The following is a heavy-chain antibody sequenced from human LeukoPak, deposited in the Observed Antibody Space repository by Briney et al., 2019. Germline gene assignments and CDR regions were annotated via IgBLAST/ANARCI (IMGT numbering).Heavy chain of an antibody. J-gene: IGHJ5*02. CDR2: INKSGDV. Sequence: SETLSHTCIVSGGSMFSYYWSWIRQSPGKGLEWIGYINKSGDVNYNPSLKSRVTISVDTSKNQFSLKLTSVTAADTAVYYRARGPLRSVNWFDPWGQGTLVTVSS. CDR1: GGSMFSYY. V-gene: IGHV4-59*01. CDR3: ARGPLRSVNWFDP. D-gene: IGHD1-14*01.